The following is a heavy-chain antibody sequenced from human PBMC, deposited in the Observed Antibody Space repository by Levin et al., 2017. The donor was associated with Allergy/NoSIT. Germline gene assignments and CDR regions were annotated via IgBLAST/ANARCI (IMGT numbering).Heavy chain of an antibody. J-gene: IGHJ4*02. CDR3: ARDGGGPFDY. V-gene: IGHV3-30*04. CDR2: ISYDGNNK. CDR1: GFIFSSYA. D-gene: IGHD3-16*01. Sequence: GASVKVSCAASGFIFSSYAMHWVRQAPGKGLEWVAVISYDGNNKYYADSVKGRFTISRDNSKNTLYLQMNSLRAEDTAVYYCARDGGGPFDYWGQGTLVTVSS.